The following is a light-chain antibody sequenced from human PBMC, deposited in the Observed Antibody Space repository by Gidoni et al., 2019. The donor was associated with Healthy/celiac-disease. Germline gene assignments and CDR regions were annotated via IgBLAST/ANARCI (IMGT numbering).Light chain of an antibody. J-gene: IGLJ3*02. CDR2: DVS. CDR3: CSCAGSGGWV. V-gene: IGLV2-11*01. CDR1: SRDAGGFNS. Sequence: TLSLSATGTSRDAGGFNSGSWYHPHRVKSPILMIYDVSTRRSAVPVRFSGSKSGATASLTVPALWAADEADYYCCSCAGSGGWVFGGGTKVTVL.